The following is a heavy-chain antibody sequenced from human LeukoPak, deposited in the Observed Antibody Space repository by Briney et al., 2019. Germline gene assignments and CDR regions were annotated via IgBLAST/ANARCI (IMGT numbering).Heavy chain of an antibody. J-gene: IGHJ5*02. CDR2: IIPILGIA. CDR3: ASEAAMVTGGWFDP. D-gene: IGHD5-18*01. Sequence: WASVKVSFKASGGTFSSYAISWVRQAPGQGLEWMGRIIPILGIANYAQKFQGRVTITADKSTSTAYMELSSLRSEDTAVYYCASEAAMVTGGWFDPWGQGTLVTVSS. V-gene: IGHV1-69*04. CDR1: GGTFSSYA.